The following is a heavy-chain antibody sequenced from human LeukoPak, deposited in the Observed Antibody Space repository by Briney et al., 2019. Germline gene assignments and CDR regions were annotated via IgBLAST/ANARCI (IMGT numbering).Heavy chain of an antibody. J-gene: IGHJ5*02. CDR1: GYTFTGYY. V-gene: IGHV1-46*01. CDR2: INPSDGST. D-gene: IGHD6-13*01. Sequence: ASVKVSCKASGYTFTGYYIHWVRQAPRQGLEWMGIINPSDGSTNYAQKFQGRVTITRDTSASTAYMELSSLGSEDTAVYYCARSESSWYKWFDPWGQGTLVTVSS. CDR3: ARSESSWYKWFDP.